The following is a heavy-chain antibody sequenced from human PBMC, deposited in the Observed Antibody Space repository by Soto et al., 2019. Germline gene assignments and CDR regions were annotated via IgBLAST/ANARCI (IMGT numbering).Heavy chain of an antibody. CDR2: ISAYNGNT. D-gene: IGHD3-16*02. CDR1: GYTFTSYG. J-gene: IGHJ6*03. Sequence: QVQLVQSGAEVKKPGASVKVSCKASGYTFTSYGISWVRQAPGQGLEWMGWISAYNGNTNYAQKLQGRVTMTTDTSTSTAYMELRSLRSDDTAVYYCAREVYDYIWGSYRNIDVWGKGTTVTVSS. CDR3: AREVYDYIWGSYRNIDV. V-gene: IGHV1-18*01.